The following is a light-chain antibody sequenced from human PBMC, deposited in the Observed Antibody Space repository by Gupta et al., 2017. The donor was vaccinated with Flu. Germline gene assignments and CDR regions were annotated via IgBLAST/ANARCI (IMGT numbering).Light chain of an antibody. CDR3: RQGEHWPVT. V-gene: IGKV2-30*02. Sequence: DVLMTQSPLSLPVTLGQAASISCRSGQSLVLSDGNTFFNWYQQRPGQSPRRLIYRVSNRDSGVPDRFSGSGSGTDFTLRISRGEAEDVGIYYCRQGEHWPVTFGQGTRLEIK. J-gene: IGKJ5*01. CDR1: QSLVLSDGNTF. CDR2: RVS.